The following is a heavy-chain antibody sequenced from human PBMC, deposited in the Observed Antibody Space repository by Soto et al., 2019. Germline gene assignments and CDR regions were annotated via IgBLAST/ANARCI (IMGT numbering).Heavy chain of an antibody. J-gene: IGHJ4*02. Sequence: LRLSCAASGFTLTNYAISWVRHAPGNGLEWVAGITGRGAVISYADSAKRRFTISGATSQNTLFLQMNSPGAAYTAVYYCGNHPEGSSWSYFDYWGQGTLVTVSS. V-gene: IGHV3-23*01. D-gene: IGHD6-13*01. CDR3: GNHPEGSSWSYFDY. CDR1: GFTLTNYA. CDR2: ITGRGAVI.